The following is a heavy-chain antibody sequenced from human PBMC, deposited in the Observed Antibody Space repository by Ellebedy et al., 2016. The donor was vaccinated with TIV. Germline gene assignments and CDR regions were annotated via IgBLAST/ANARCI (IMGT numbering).Heavy chain of an antibody. CDR2: MNPKTGNT. J-gene: IGHJ6*02. CDR1: GYTFTYDD. CDR3: ARAKGYCSGGNCYYYGLDF. V-gene: IGHV1-8*01. Sequence: ASVKVSXXASGYTFTYDDINWVRQASGQGLEWMGWMNPKTGNTGYAQKFQGRVIMTRDTSINTAYMEMSSLGSEDTAVYYCARAKGYCSGGNCYYYGLDFWGQGTTVTVSS. D-gene: IGHD2-15*01.